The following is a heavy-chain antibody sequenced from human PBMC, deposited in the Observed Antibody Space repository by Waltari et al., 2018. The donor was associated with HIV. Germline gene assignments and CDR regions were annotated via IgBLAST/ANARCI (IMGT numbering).Heavy chain of an antibody. Sequence: EVQLVESGGGLVQPGGSLRLSCAASGFTVSSNYMSWVRQAPGKGLGWVSVIYSVGSKYYADSVKGRFTISRDNSKNTLYLQMNSLRAEDTAVYYCASIAYCGGDCYPRGMDVWGQGTTVTVSS. J-gene: IGHJ6*02. V-gene: IGHV3-66*01. D-gene: IGHD2-21*02. CDR2: IYSVGSK. CDR3: ASIAYCGGDCYPRGMDV. CDR1: GFTVSSNY.